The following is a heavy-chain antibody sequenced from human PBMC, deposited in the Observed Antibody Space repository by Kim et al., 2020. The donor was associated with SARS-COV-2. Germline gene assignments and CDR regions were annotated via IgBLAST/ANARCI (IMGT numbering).Heavy chain of an antibody. D-gene: IGHD3-16*01. J-gene: IGHJ5*01. Sequence: SETLSLTCTVSGGSISTTYYYWGWVRQPPGKGLEWIGSIYYSGSPYFNPSLKSRVTISVDSSKNQFSLKLTSVTAPDTAVYYCAQTGALRGESLNWFDT. CDR3: AQTGALRGESLNWFDT. V-gene: IGHV4-39*01. CDR1: GGSISTTYYY. CDR2: IYYSGSP.